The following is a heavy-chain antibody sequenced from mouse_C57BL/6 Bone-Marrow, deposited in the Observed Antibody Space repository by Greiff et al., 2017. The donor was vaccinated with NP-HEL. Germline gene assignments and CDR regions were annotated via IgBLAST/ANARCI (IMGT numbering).Heavy chain of an antibody. V-gene: IGHV5-9-1*02. CDR3: TRDGDYYGSTQFAY. D-gene: IGHD1-1*01. J-gene: IGHJ3*01. CDR2: ISSGGDYI. CDR1: GFTFSSYA. Sequence: EVQGVESGEGLVKPGGSLKLSCAASGFTFSSYAMSWVRQTPEKRLEWVAYISSGGDYIYYADTVKGRFTISRDNARNTLYLQMSSLKSEDTAMYYCTRDGDYYGSTQFAYWGQGTLVTVSA.